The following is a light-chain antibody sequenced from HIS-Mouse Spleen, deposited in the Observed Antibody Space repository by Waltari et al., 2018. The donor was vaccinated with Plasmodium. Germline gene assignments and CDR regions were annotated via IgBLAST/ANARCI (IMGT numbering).Light chain of an antibody. CDR1: QSISSY. V-gene: IGKV1-39*01. Sequence: DIQMTQSPSSLSASVGARVTLTCLASQSISSYLNWYQQKPGKAPKLLIYAASSLQSGVPSRFSGSGSGTDFTLTISSLQPEDFATYYCQQSYSTPQLTFGGGTKVEIK. CDR2: AAS. J-gene: IGKJ4*01. CDR3: QQSYSTPQLT.